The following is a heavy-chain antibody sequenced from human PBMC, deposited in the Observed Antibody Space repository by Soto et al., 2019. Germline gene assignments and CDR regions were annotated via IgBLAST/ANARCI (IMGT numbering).Heavy chain of an antibody. J-gene: IGHJ5*02. Sequence: QVQLVQSGAEVKKPGSSVKVSCTASGGTFSSYAISCVRQAPGQGLEWMGGIIPIFGTANYAQKLQGRVTITADESTSPAYMDPSSLRSQDTAVYYCARGDYRHGWFVPWCQVTLVTVSS. CDR3: ARGDYRHGWFVP. CDR1: GGTFSSYA. D-gene: IGHD4-17*01. CDR2: IIPIFGTA. V-gene: IGHV1-69*01.